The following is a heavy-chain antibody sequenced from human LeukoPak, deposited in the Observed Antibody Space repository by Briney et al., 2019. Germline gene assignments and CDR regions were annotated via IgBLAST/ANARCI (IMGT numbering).Heavy chain of an antibody. CDR1: GGSISSSNW. J-gene: IGHJ4*02. CDR2: IYHSGST. Sequence: SETLSLTCAVSGGSISSSNWWSWVRQPPGKGLEWIGEIYHSGSTNYNPSLKSRVTISVDTSRNQFSLKLSSVTAADTAVYYCARQRGGTGYYYDYWGQGTLVTVSS. CDR3: ARQRGGTGYYYDY. D-gene: IGHD3/OR15-3a*01. V-gene: IGHV4-4*02.